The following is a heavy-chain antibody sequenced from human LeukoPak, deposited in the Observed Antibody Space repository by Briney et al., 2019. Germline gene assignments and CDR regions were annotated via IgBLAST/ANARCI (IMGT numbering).Heavy chain of an antibody. D-gene: IGHD1-26*01. CDR2: IIPIFGTA. J-gene: IGHJ3*02. CDR3: ARDRGGSYPNAFDI. Sequence: SVKVSCKASGGTLSNYAFTWVRQAPGQGLEWMGGIIPIFGTANYAQNFQGRVTITADKATSTAYMELSSLRSEDTAVYYCARDRGGSYPNAFDIWGQGTMVTVSS. V-gene: IGHV1-69*06. CDR1: GGTLSNYA.